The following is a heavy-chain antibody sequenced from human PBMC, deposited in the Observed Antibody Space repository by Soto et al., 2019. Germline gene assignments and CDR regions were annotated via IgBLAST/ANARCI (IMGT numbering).Heavy chain of an antibody. CDR1: GVSISSDNW. CDR2: IHHSGST. J-gene: IGHJ4*02. D-gene: IGHD6-13*01. CDR3: ARDQGSHPGD. Sequence: QVQLQESGPGLVRPSGTVSLTCAVSGVSISSDNWWSWVRQPPGKALEWIGEIHHSGSTNYNPSLKSRVTMSVVPSKDLFSLXXXSVTAADTAFYYCARDQGSHPGDWGQGXLVSVSS. V-gene: IGHV4-4*02.